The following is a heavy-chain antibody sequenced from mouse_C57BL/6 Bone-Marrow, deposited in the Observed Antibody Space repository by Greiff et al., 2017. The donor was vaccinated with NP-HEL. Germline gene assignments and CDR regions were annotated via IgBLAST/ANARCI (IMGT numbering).Heavy chain of an antibody. J-gene: IGHJ2*01. CDR3: AIPFYYGSSYVDY. V-gene: IGHV1-82*01. CDR2: IYPGDGDT. Sequence: QVQLQQSGPELVKPGASVKISCKASGYAFSSSWLNWVKQRPGKGLAWIGRIYPGDGDTNYHGKFKGKATLTADKSSSPAYMQLSSLTSEDSAVYFCAIPFYYGSSYVDYWGQGTTLTVSS. D-gene: IGHD1-1*01. CDR1: GYAFSSSW.